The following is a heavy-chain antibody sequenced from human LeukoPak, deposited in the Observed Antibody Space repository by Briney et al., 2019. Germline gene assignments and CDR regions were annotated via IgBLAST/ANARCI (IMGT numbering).Heavy chain of an antibody. V-gene: IGHV3-33*08. CDR3: ARDRGGGSYPIDY. Sequence: GGSLRLSCAASGFTFSDYYMSWIRQAPGKGLEWVAVIWYDGSNKYYADSVKGRFTISRDNSKNTLYLQMNSLRAEDTAVYYCARDRGGGSYPIDYWGQGTLVTVSS. D-gene: IGHD1-26*01. CDR1: GFTFSDYY. CDR2: IWYDGSNK. J-gene: IGHJ4*02.